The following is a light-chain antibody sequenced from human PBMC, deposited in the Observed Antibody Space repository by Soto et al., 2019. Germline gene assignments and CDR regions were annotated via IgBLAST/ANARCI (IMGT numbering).Light chain of an antibody. CDR2: EVS. CDR1: ISDVGGYNY. V-gene: IGLV2-14*01. J-gene: IGLJ1*01. Sequence: QSVLTQPASLSGSPGQSITISCTGTISDVGGYNYVSWYQQHPGKAPKLMIYEVSNRPSGVSNRFSGSKSGNTASLTISGLQAEGEADYYCSSYTSSSTLVFRTGTKVTVL. CDR3: SSYTSSSTLV.